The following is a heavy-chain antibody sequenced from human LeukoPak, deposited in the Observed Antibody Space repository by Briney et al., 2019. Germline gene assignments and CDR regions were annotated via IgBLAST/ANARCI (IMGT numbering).Heavy chain of an antibody. D-gene: IGHD2-2*01. Sequence: SETLSLTCTVSGGSISSYYWSWIRQPPGKGLEWIGYIYYSGSTNYNPSPKSRVTISVDTSKNQFSLKLSSVTAADTAVYYCASPPHYCSSTSCYGYWGQGTLVTVPS. CDR2: IYYSGST. CDR3: ASPPHYCSSTSCYGY. CDR1: GGSISSYY. J-gene: IGHJ4*02. V-gene: IGHV4-59*08.